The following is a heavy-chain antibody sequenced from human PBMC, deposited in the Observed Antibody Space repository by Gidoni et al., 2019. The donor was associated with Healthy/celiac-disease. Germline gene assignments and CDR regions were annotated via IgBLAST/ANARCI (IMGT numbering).Heavy chain of an antibody. CDR1: GGSISSSSYY. V-gene: IGHV4-39*01. J-gene: IGHJ2*01. CDR3: ASLEDGYFDL. D-gene: IGHD1-1*01. Sequence: QLQLQESGPGLVKPSETLSLTCTDFGGSISSSSYYWGWIRQPPGKGLEWIGSIYYSGSTYYNPSLKSRVTISVDTSKNQFSLKLSSVTAADTAVYYCASLEDGYFDLWGRGTLVTVSS. CDR2: IYYSGST.